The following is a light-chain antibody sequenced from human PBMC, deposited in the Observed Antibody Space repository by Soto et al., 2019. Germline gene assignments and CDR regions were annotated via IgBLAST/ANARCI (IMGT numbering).Light chain of an antibody. CDR2: GAS. Sequence: EIVLTQSPGTLSLSPGERASLSSRASQSVSSSYLAWYQQKPGQAPRVLIYGASSRVTGIPDRFSGSGSGTEFTLTISRLEPEDFAVYYCQHYVTSPWTFGQGTKVEIK. V-gene: IGKV3-20*01. CDR3: QHYVTSPWT. J-gene: IGKJ1*01. CDR1: QSVSSSY.